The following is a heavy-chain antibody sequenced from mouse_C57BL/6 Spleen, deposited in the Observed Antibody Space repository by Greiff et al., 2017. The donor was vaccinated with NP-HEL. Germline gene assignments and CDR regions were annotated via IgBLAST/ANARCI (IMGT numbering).Heavy chain of an antibody. CDR3: ARPFGYYGYFDV. D-gene: IGHD2-2*01. Sequence: EVKLVESGGGLVKPGGSLKLSCAASGFTFSDYGMHWVRQAPEKGLEWVAYISSGSSTIYYADTVKGRFTISRDNAKNTLFLQMTSLRSEDTAMYYCARPFGYYGYFDVWGTGTTVTVSS. CDR2: ISSGSSTI. CDR1: GFTFSDYG. V-gene: IGHV5-17*01. J-gene: IGHJ1*03.